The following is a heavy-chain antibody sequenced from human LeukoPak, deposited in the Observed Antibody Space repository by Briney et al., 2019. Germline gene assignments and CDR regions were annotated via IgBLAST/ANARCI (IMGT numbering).Heavy chain of an antibody. CDR2: ISGSSNRI. J-gene: IGHJ4*02. Sequence: GGSLRLSCVASGFSFSSYSMNWVRQAPGKGLKWVSYISGSSNRIFYADSVKGRFTISRDNAEISLYLQMNSLRAEDTAVYYCARAPPDYGGYTNDYWGQGTLVTVSS. D-gene: IGHD4-23*01. V-gene: IGHV3-48*01. CDR1: GFSFSSYS. CDR3: ARAPPDYGGYTNDY.